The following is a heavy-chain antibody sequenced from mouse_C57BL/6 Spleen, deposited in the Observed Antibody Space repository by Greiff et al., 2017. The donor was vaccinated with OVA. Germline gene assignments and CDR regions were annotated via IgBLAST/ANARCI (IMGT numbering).Heavy chain of an antibody. CDR1: GFTFSSYG. CDR2: ISSGGSYT. J-gene: IGHJ3*01. V-gene: IGHV5-6*01. Sequence: DVQLVESGGDLVKPGGSLKLSCAASGFTFSSYGMSWVRQTPDKRLEWVATISSGGSYTYYPASVKGRFTISRDNAKNTLYLQMSSLKSEDTAMYYCATQSRTGAFAYWGQGTLVTVSA. CDR3: ATQSRTGAFAY. D-gene: IGHD4-1*01.